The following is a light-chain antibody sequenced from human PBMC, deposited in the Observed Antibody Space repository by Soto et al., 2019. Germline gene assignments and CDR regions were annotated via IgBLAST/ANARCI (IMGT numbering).Light chain of an antibody. Sequence: AIQMTQSPSSLSASVGDRVTITCRASQAVGSFLSWYQQKSGGAPKLLIYVSSVLQAGVSSRFSARGSFTNFTLTISSLQPEDFATYFCLQDVSYPWTFGQGTKVEIK. CDR2: VSS. V-gene: IGKV1-6*02. J-gene: IGKJ1*01. CDR3: LQDVSYPWT. CDR1: QAVGSF.